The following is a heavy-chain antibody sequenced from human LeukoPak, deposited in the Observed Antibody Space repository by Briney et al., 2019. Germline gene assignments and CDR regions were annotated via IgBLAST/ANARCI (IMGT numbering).Heavy chain of an antibody. V-gene: IGHV3-64*01. D-gene: IGHD2-21*02. CDR3: ARLRPALYCGGDCYSRALFYYYYMDV. J-gene: IGHJ6*03. CDR2: ISSNGGST. CDR1: GFTFSSYA. Sequence: PGGSLRLSCAASGFTFSSYAMHWVRQAPGKGLEYVSAISSNGGSTYYANSVKGRFTISRDNSKNTLYLQMGSLRSDDTAVYYCARLRPALYCGGDCYSRALFYYYYMDVWGKGTTVTISS.